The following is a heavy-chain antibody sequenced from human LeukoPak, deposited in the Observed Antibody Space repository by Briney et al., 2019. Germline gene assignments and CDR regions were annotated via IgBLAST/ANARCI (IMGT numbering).Heavy chain of an antibody. CDR3: ARSPEIYFMDV. Sequence: GGSLRLSCAASGFTFSDYYMSWIRQAPGKGLEWVSSISSSSSYIYYADSVKGRFTISRDNAKNSLYLQMNSLRAEDTAVYYCARSPEIYFMDVWGKGTTVTVSS. V-gene: IGHV3-11*06. J-gene: IGHJ6*04. D-gene: IGHD2/OR15-2a*01. CDR2: ISSSSSYI. CDR1: GFTFSDYY.